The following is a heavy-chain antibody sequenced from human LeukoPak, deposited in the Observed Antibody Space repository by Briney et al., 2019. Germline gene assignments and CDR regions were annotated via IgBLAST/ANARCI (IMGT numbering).Heavy chain of an antibody. D-gene: IGHD7-27*01. J-gene: IGHJ4*02. CDR1: GFTFRDFW. CDR2: MSPDGSAT. Sequence: PGGSLRLSCAASGFTFRDFWMHWFRQAPGKGPVWVSRMSPDGSATYYADSVKGRFTISRDNAENTMYLQMSSLRAEDTAVFYCARDMWGTFDYWGQGALVTVSS. CDR3: ARDMWGTFDY. V-gene: IGHV3-74*01.